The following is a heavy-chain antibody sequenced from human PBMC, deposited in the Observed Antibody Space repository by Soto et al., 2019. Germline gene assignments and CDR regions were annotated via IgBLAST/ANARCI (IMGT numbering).Heavy chain of an antibody. Sequence: EVQLVESGGGLVQPGGSLRLSCAASGFTFSGYWMSWVRQATGKGLEWVANIKQDGSEQFHVDSVEGRFTISRDNPKKSLYLQMNSLRAKDTAVYYCAREAVWGQGTTVTVSS. CDR1: GFTFSGYW. J-gene: IGHJ6*02. V-gene: IGHV3-7*05. CDR3: AREAV. CDR2: IKQDGSEQ.